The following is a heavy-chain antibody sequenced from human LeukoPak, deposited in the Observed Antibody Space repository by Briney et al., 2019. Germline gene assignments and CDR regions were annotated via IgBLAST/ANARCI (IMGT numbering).Heavy chain of an antibody. J-gene: IGHJ5*02. CDR2: INNRGST. Sequence: SETLSLTCAVYGGSFSGYYWSWIRQPPGKGLEWIGEINNRGSTNYNPSLKSRVTISVDTSKNQFSLKLSSVTAADTAVYYCARWAARGGGSCRFAVYNWFDPWGQGTLVTVSS. CDR3: ARWAARGGGSCRFAVYNWFDP. CDR1: GGSFSGYY. D-gene: IGHD2-15*01. V-gene: IGHV4-34*01.